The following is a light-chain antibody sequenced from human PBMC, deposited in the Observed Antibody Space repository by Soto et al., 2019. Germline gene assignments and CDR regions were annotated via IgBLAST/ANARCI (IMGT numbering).Light chain of an antibody. V-gene: IGKV1-27*01. CDR3: QKCNSPPPFT. J-gene: IGKJ3*01. CDR1: QDITNY. Sequence: DIQMTQSPSSLSASVGDRVTNTCRASQDITNYLAWYQQKPGKGPKLLIYAASTLQSGVPSRFSGSGSGTDFTLTISSLQPEDAATYFCQKCNSPPPFTFGPGTKVDIK. CDR2: AAS.